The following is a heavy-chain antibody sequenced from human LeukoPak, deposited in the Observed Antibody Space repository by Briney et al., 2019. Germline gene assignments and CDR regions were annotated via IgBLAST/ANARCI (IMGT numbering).Heavy chain of an antibody. Sequence: PSETLSLTCTVSGGSISSGGYYWSWIRQHPGKGLEWIGYIHYSGSTYYNPSLKSRVTISVDTSKNQFSLKLSSVTAADTAVYYCARAPGYCSGGSCLYYYYGMDVWGQGTTVTVSS. CDR3: ARAPGYCSGGSCLYYYYGMDV. D-gene: IGHD2-15*01. J-gene: IGHJ6*02. V-gene: IGHV4-31*03. CDR1: GGSISSGGYY. CDR2: IHYSGST.